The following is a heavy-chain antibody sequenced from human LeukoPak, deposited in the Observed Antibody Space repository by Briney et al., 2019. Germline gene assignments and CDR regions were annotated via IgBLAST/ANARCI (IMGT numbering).Heavy chain of an antibody. CDR3: ARGPHRLRFSPGWFDP. V-gene: IGHV4-31*03. Sequence: SETLSLTCTVSGGSISSGGYYWSWIRQHPGKGLEWIGYIYYSGSTYYNPSLKSRVTISVDTSKNQFSLKLSSVTAADTAVYYCARGPHRLRFSPGWFDPWGQGTLVTVSS. J-gene: IGHJ5*02. CDR2: IYYSGST. D-gene: IGHD3-3*01. CDR1: GGSISSGGYY.